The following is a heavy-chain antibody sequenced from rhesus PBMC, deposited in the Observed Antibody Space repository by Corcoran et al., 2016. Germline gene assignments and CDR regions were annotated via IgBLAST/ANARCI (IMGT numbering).Heavy chain of an antibody. J-gene: IGHJ4*01. CDR2: ISESGGTI. D-gene: IGHD6-31*01. Sequence: DVQLVESGGGLVKPGGSLRLSCVASGFTFSSYEMHWVRQAPGKGLEWVSVISESGGTINYADSVKGRFTISRDNAKNSLFLQMNSLRAEDTAVYYCTRALPYSSGWYDFDYWGQGVLVTVSS. CDR3: TRALPYSSGWYDFDY. CDR1: GFTFSSYE. V-gene: IGHV3-100*02.